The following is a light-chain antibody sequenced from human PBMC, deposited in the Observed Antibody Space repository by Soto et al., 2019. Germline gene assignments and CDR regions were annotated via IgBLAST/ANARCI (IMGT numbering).Light chain of an antibody. CDR1: TTNIEANY. Sequence: QSVLIQPPSASGTPGQRVTISCSGSTTNIEANYVYWYQQFPGTAPKLLIYRNKERPSGVPDRFSGFKSGTSASLAVSGLRSEDEADYFCTSWDDSLSAWVFGGGTKLTVL. J-gene: IGLJ3*02. V-gene: IGLV1-47*01. CDR3: TSWDDSLSAWV. CDR2: RNK.